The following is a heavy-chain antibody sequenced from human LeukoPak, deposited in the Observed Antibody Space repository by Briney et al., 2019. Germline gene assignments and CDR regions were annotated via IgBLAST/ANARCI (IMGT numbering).Heavy chain of an antibody. Sequence: PSETLSLTCAVYGGSFSGYFWSWIRQPPGKGLEWIGEINHSGSTNYNPSLKSRVTISVDTSKNQFSLELSSVTAADTAVYYCARHLRSGAVDYWGQGTLVTVSS. CDR3: ARHLRSGAVDY. CDR1: GGSFSGYF. D-gene: IGHD4-17*01. CDR2: INHSGST. V-gene: IGHV4-34*01. J-gene: IGHJ4*02.